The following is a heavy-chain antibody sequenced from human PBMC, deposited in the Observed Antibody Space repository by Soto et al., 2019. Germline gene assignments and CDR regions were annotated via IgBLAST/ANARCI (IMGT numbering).Heavy chain of an antibody. CDR3: ARVIRYYGIDV. V-gene: IGHV3-74*01. CDR1: GFTFSSYW. CDR2: INSDGSST. Sequence: GGSLRLSCAASGFTFSSYWMHWVRQAPGKGLVWVSRINSDGSSTSYADSVKGRFTISRDNAKNTLYLQMNSLRAEDTAVYYCARVIRYYGIDVWGQGTTVTVSS. J-gene: IGHJ6*02.